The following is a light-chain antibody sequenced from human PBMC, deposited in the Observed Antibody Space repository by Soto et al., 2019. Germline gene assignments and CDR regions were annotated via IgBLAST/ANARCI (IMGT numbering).Light chain of an antibody. CDR2: AAS. CDR3: QQYGNSPWA. J-gene: IGKJ1*01. V-gene: IGKV3-20*01. CDR1: QSVGRNY. Sequence: EIVLTQSPGTLSLSPGERATLSCRASQSVGRNYLAWYQQKPGQAPRILIFAASSRASGIPDRFSGSGSGSDFKPTISRLEPDDVAVYYCQQYGNSPWAFGQGTKVEIK.